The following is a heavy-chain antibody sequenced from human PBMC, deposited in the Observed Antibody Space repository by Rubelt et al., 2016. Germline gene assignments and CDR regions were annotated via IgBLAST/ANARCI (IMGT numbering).Heavy chain of an antibody. CDR1: GFNFSRFW. CDR2: IRYEGT. Sequence: VQVVESGGGLVQPGGSLRLSCAASGFNFSRFWMSWVRQAPGKGLEWVAAIRYEGTYYAESVKGRFTISRDNSENTLSLQMNGRRGEDTAVYYCARDIYAGYRDYWGQGSLVTVSA. CDR3: ARDIYAGYRDY. J-gene: IGHJ4*02. D-gene: IGHD2/OR15-2a*01. V-gene: IGHV3-33*08.